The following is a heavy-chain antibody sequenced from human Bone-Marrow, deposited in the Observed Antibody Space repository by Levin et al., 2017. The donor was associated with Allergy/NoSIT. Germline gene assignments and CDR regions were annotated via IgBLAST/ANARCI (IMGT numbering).Heavy chain of an antibody. J-gene: IGHJ5*01. CDR3: VKEGSGWTNWFDS. CDR1: GFTFTTTA. D-gene: IGHD6-25*01. CDR2: ISGTGSTK. Sequence: GGSLRLSCAASGFTFTTTAMSWVRQAPGKGLEWVSHISGTGSTKSYADSVKGRCTTSRDNSKNTVHLQMSSLRTEDTAVYYCVKEGSGWTNWFDSWGQGTLVTVSS. V-gene: IGHV3-23*01.